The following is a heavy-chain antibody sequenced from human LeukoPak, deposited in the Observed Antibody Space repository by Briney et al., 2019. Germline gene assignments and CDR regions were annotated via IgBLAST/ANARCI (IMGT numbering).Heavy chain of an antibody. J-gene: IGHJ6*03. CDR2: ISDDGSNK. D-gene: IGHD3-16*02. V-gene: IGHV3-30*18. Sequence: GGSLRLAWAASGFTFSSYGVRWVRQARGKGRGWVAVISDDGSNKYYADSVKGRLTISRENPKNTLCLEMNSLRGGDGVVYYSAKDGSYRSAAGAYSYYMDAWGKGTTATIS. CDR3: AKDGSYRSAAGAYSYYMDA. CDR1: GFTFSSYG.